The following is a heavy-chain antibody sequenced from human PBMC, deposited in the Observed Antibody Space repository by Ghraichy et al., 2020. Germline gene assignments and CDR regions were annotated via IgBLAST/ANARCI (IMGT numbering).Heavy chain of an antibody. Sequence: SVKVSCKASGGTFSSYAISWVRQAPGQGLEWMGGIIPIFGTANYAQKFQGRVTITADESTSTAYMELSSLRSEDTAVYYCARDPEQDIVVVPAAMRQKPSNAFDIWGQGTMVTVSS. CDR2: IIPIFGTA. CDR1: GGTFSSYA. J-gene: IGHJ3*02. CDR3: ARDPEQDIVVVPAAMRQKPSNAFDI. V-gene: IGHV1-69*13. D-gene: IGHD2-2*01.